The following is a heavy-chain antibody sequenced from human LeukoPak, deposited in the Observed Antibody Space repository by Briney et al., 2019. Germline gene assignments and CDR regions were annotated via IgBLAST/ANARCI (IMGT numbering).Heavy chain of an antibody. CDR1: GNTFTGYY. CDR2: INPNSGGT. D-gene: IGHD3-9*01. Sequence: ASVKVSCKASGNTFTGYYMHWVRQAPGQGLEWMGWINPNSGGTNYAQKFQGRVTMTRDTSISTAYMELSRLRSDDTAVYYCARDFDWLLYQFDYWGQGTLVTISS. J-gene: IGHJ4*02. CDR3: ARDFDWLLYQFDY. V-gene: IGHV1-2*02.